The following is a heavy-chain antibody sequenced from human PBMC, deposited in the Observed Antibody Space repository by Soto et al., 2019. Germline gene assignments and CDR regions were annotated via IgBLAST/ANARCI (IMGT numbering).Heavy chain of an antibody. CDR1: GXTFSSYS. CDR2: ISGSGGST. Sequence: GSLRLSCAASGXTFSSYSMSWVRQAPGKGLEWVSSISGSGGSTYYADSVKCRFTISRDNSKNTLYLQMNSLRAEDTAVYYFAKEISAARRTLDYWGQGTLATVSS. J-gene: IGHJ4*02. D-gene: IGHD6-6*01. V-gene: IGHV3-23*01. CDR3: AKEISAARRTLDY.